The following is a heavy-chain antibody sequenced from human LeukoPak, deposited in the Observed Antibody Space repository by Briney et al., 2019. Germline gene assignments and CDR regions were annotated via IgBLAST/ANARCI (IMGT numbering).Heavy chain of an antibody. Sequence: GGSLRLSCEVSGFTFSSYVMSWVRQAPGNELQWVSAIDSSGVTTQYADSVKGRFTIFRDNSKNTLYLQLNSLRAEDTAVYFCAKGDDFLADYRYRFDYWGQGTLVTVSS. V-gene: IGHV3-23*01. D-gene: IGHD3-9*01. CDR1: GFTFSSYV. CDR2: IDSSGVTT. J-gene: IGHJ4*02. CDR3: AKGDDFLADYRYRFDY.